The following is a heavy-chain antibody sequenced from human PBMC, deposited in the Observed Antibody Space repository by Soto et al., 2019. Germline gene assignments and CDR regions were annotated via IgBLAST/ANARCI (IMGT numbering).Heavy chain of an antibody. V-gene: IGHV4-34*01. CDR1: GGSFSGYY. J-gene: IGHJ4*02. CDR2: INHSGST. CDR3: ARGQHAAGPYYFDY. D-gene: IGHD2-2*01. Sequence: PSETLSLTCAVYGGSFSGYYWSWIRQPPGKGLEWIGEINHSGSTNYNPSLKSRVTISVDTSKNQFSLKLSSVTAADTAVYYCARGQHAAGPYYFDYWGQGTLVTVSS.